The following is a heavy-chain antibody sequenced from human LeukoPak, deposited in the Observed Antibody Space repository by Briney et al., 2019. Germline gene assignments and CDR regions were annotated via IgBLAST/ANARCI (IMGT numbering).Heavy chain of an antibody. Sequence: PSETLSLTCTVSGGSISSGDYYWSWIRQPPGKGPEWIGYIYYSGSTYYNPSLKSRVTISVDTSKNQFSLKLSSVTAADTAVYYCASALWFGELLSGFDPWGQGTLVTVSS. CDR1: GGSISSGDYY. J-gene: IGHJ5*02. V-gene: IGHV4-30-4*01. CDR3: ASALWFGELLSGFDP. CDR2: IYYSGST. D-gene: IGHD3-10*01.